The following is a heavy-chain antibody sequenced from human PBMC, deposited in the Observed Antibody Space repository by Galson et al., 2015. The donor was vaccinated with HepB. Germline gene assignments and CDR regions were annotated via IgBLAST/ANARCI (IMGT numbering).Heavy chain of an antibody. CDR1: GFTFSDYY. CDR2: VRHKARRYTT. D-gene: IGHD3-3*02. CDR3: SRTLPGIDLDY. Sequence: LRLSCAASGFTFSDYYMEWVRQAPGKGLEWVGRVRHKARRYTTDYVASVEGRFTIPRDDSKNSLYLQMDSLKTEDTAVYYCSRTLPGIDLDYWGQGTLATVSS. V-gene: IGHV3-72*01. J-gene: IGHJ4*02.